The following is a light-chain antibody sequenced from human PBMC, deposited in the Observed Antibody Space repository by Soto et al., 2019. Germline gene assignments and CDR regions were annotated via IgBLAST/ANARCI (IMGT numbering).Light chain of an antibody. V-gene: IGKV1-9*01. CDR3: QQFLIYPFT. CDR2: AAS. J-gene: IGKJ3*01. CDR1: QGIASS. Sequence: DILLTQSPSFLSASVGDRVTITCRASQGIASSLAWYQQKPGKAPKLLIYAASTLQSGVASRFSGSGSGTEFTLTISSLQPEDFATFYCQQFLIYPFTFGPGTKVDFK.